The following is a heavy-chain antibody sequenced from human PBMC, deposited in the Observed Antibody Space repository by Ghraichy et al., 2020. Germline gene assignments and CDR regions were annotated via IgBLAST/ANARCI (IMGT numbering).Heavy chain of an antibody. V-gene: IGHV4-30-4*07. CDR1: GVSISSGGYS. CDR2: IYYSGST. Sequence: SETLSLTCDVSGVSISSGGYSWTWIRQPPGKGLEWIGHIYYSGSTYYNTSLKRRLSISLDTSKNQLTLRLTSMTAADTAVYYCATGGVAGLASWGQGTLVTVSS. D-gene: IGHD6-13*01. J-gene: IGHJ4*02. CDR3: ATGGVAGLAS.